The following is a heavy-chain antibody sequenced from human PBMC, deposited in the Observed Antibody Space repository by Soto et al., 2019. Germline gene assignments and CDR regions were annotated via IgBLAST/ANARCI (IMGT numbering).Heavy chain of an antibody. CDR1: GFTFSSYA. D-gene: IGHD6-19*01. CDR2: ISGSDGST. J-gene: IGHJ4*02. V-gene: IGHV3-23*01. CDR3: AKDLTSSGRSSQLGY. Sequence: PGGSLRLSCAASGFTFSSYAKSWVRQAPGKGLEWVSGISGSDGSTYYADSVKGRFTISRDNSKNTLSLQMNSLRAEDTALYYCAKDLTSSGRSSQLGYWGQGTLVTVSS.